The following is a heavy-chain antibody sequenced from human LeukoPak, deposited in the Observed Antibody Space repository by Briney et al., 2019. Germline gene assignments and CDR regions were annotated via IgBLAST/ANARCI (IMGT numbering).Heavy chain of an antibody. CDR3: ARATYYYDSSGYIY. V-gene: IGHV3-11*01. CDR1: GGSFSGYY. D-gene: IGHD3-22*01. J-gene: IGHJ4*02. Sequence: LSLTCAVYGGSFSGYYWSWIRQAPGKGLEWVSYISSSGSTIYYADSVKGRFTISRDNAKNSLYLQMNSLRAEDTAVYYCARATYYYDSSGYIYWGQGTLVTVSS. CDR2: ISSSGSTI.